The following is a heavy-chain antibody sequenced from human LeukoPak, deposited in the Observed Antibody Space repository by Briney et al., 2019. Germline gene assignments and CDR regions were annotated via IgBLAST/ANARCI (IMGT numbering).Heavy chain of an antibody. D-gene: IGHD3-22*01. CDR2: ISSSSSYI. J-gene: IGHJ4*02. Sequence: GGSLTLSCATSGCTFSSYSMNWVRQAPGKGLEWVSCISSSSSYIYYTDSVKGRFTISRDNAKNSLTLQMNSLRAEDTAVYYCARDLKYYDSSGFDYWGQGTLVTVSS. V-gene: IGHV3-21*01. CDR3: ARDLKYYDSSGFDY. CDR1: GCTFSSYS.